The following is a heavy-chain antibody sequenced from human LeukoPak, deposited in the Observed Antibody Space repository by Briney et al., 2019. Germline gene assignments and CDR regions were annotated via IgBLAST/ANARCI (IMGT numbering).Heavy chain of an antibody. CDR1: GFTVSSNY. Sequence: GGSLRLSCAASGFTVSSNYMSWVRQAPGKGLEWVSVIYSGANTYYADSVQGRFTISRDNSKSTLCLQMNSLRAEDTAVYYCAKQLGYCSDGSCYFPYWGQGTLVTVSS. V-gene: IGHV3-53*01. CDR3: AKQLGYCSDGSCYFPY. CDR2: IYSGANT. J-gene: IGHJ4*02. D-gene: IGHD2-15*01.